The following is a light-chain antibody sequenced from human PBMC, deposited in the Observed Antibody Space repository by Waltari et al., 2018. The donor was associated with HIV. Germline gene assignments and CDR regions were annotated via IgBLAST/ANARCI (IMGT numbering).Light chain of an antibody. CDR2: DAS. J-gene: IGKJ3*01. CDR1: QYISKY. V-gene: IGKV1-33*01. CDR3: QQNNSLPYT. Sequence: IQMTQSPSSLSASVVDRVTITCQASQYISKYLGWHQQKPGKAPRLLITDASNFQTGVPSRFSGSGSGTDFTLTISSLQPEDTATYYCQQNNSLPYTFGHGTKVEIK.